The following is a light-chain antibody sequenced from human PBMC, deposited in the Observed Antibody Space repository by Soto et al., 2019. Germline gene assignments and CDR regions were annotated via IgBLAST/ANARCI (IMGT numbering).Light chain of an antibody. Sequence: EIVLTQSPGTQSLSPGERATVSCRASQSVSSSHLAWYQQKSGQAPRLLIYGASSRATGIPDRFSGSGSGTDFTLTISRLEPEDFAVYYCQLYGSSPLYIFGQGTNLEIK. CDR2: GAS. CDR3: QLYGSSPLYI. J-gene: IGKJ2*01. CDR1: QSVSSSH. V-gene: IGKV3-20*01.